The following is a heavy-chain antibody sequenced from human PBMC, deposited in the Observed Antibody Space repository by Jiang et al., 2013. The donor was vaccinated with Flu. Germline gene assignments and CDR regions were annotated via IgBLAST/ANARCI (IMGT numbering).Heavy chain of an antibody. J-gene: IGHJ1*01. V-gene: IGHV3-30-3*01. CDR1: GFTFSSYA. CDR2: ISYDGSNK. D-gene: IGHD3-22*01. Sequence: RSLRLSCAASGFTFSSYAMHWVRQAPGKGLEWVAVISYDGSNKYYADSVKGRFTISRDNSKNTLYLQMNSLRAEDTAVYYCARDHYYDSSGYSKGNQYFQHWGQGTLVTVSS. CDR3: ARDHYYDSSGYSKGNQYFQH.